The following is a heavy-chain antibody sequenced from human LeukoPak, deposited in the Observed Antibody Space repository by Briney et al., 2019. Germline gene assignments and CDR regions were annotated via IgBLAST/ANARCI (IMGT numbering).Heavy chain of an antibody. CDR1: SDSISSSSYY. V-gene: IGHV4-39*01. CDR2: IYYSGNT. J-gene: IGHJ4*02. Sequence: SETLSLTCSASSDSISSSSYYWGWIRQPPGKGLEWIGSIYYSGNTYYNPSLKSRATISVDTSKNQISLKVSSVTAADSALYFCARQRTSGSASNLRVAQIDSWGQGTLVTVSS. CDR3: ARQRTSGSASNLRVAQIDS. D-gene: IGHD3-3*01.